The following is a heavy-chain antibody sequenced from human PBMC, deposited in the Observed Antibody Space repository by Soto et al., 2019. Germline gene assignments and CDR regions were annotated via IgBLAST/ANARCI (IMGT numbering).Heavy chain of an antibody. Sequence: GESLKISCKASGYSFTNYWIGWVRQMPGKGLECMGIIYPSDSDTRYSPSFQGQVTISADKSISTAYLQWSSLKASDTAMYYCARQSAEKEGPTPFDYWGQGTLVTVSS. CDR3: ARQSAEKEGPTPFDY. D-gene: IGHD1-26*01. J-gene: IGHJ4*02. CDR1: GYSFTNYW. CDR2: IYPSDSDT. V-gene: IGHV5-51*01.